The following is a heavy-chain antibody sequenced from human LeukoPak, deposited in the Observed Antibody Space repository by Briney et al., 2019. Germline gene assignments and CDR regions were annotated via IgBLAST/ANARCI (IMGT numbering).Heavy chain of an antibody. D-gene: IGHD2-2*01. V-gene: IGHV1-69*04. CDR2: IIPILGIA. Sequence: GASVKVSCKASGGTFSSYAISWVRQAPGQGLEWMGRIIPILGIANYAQKFQGRVTITADKSTSTAYMELSSLRSEDTAVYYCARDKFQLPHSEDLDYWGQEPWSPSPQ. J-gene: IGHJ4*01. CDR1: GGTFSSYA. CDR3: ARDKFQLPHSEDLDY.